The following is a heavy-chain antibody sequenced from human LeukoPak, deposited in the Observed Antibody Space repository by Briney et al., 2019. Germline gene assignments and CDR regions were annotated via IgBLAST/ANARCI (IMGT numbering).Heavy chain of an antibody. D-gene: IGHD3-3*01. Sequence: SETLSLTCTVSGYSISSGYYWGWIRQPPGKGLEWIGSIYHSGSTYYNPSPKSRVTISVDTSKNQFSLKLSSVTAADTAVYYCARVIFYYMDVWGKGTTVTVSS. V-gene: IGHV4-38-2*02. CDR3: ARVIFYYMDV. CDR1: GYSISSGYY. J-gene: IGHJ6*03. CDR2: IYHSGST.